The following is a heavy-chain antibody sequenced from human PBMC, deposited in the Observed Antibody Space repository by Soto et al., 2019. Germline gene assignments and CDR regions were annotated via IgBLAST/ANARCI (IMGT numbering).Heavy chain of an antibody. CDR3: AKSSGTGITIFGVVHRPSDY. D-gene: IGHD3-3*01. CDR1: GFTFSSYA. V-gene: IGHV3-23*01. Sequence: TGGSLRLSCAASGFTFSSYAMIWVRQAPGKGLEWVSAISGSGGSTYYADSVKGRFTISRDNSKNTLYLQMNSLRAEDTAVYYCAKSSGTGITIFGVVHRPSDYWGQGTLVTVSS. CDR2: ISGSGGST. J-gene: IGHJ4*02.